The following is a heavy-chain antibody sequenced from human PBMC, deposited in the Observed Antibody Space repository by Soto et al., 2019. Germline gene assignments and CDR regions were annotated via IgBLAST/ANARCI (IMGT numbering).Heavy chain of an antibody. CDR3: ARAPGIAVAGDAFDI. CDR1: GGTFSSYA. D-gene: IGHD6-19*01. Sequence: QVQLVQSGAEVKKPGSSVKVSCKASGGTFSSYAISWVRQAPGQGLEWMGWISAYNGNTNYAQKLQGRVTMTQETSTSTAYMELRSLRSDDTAVYYCARAPGIAVAGDAFDIWGQGTMVTVSS. J-gene: IGHJ3*02. CDR2: ISAYNGNT. V-gene: IGHV1-18*01.